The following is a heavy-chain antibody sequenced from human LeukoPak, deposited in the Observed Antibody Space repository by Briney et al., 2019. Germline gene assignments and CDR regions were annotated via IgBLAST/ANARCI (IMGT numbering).Heavy chain of an antibody. V-gene: IGHV4-59*01. CDR2: IYYSGST. J-gene: IGHJ4*02. Sequence: SETLSLTCTVSGGSISSYYWSWIRQPPGKGLEWIGYIYYSGSTNYNPSLKSRVTISVDTSKNQFSLKLSSVTAADTAVYYCARGYYGGNLDYWGQGTLVTVSS. CDR1: GGSISSYY. D-gene: IGHD4-23*01. CDR3: ARGYYGGNLDY.